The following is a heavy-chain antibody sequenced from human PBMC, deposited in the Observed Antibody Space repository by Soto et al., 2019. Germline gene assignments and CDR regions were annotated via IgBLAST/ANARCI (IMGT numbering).Heavy chain of an antibody. D-gene: IGHD2-2*01. Sequence: SETLSLTCTVSGGYISSYYWTWIRQPPGKGLEWIGYIYYSGSTNYNPSLKSRVTMSIDTSKNQFSLKLSSVTAADTAVYYCARAFGSTMPSLFWGQGPLVTVSS. CDR1: GGYISSYY. CDR3: ARAFGSTMPSLF. V-gene: IGHV4-59*01. J-gene: IGHJ4*02. CDR2: IYYSGST.